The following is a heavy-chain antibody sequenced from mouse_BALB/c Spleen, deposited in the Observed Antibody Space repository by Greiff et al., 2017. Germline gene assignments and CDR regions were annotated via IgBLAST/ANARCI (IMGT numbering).Heavy chain of an antibody. CDR1: GYAFSSYW. D-gene: IGHD1-1*01. V-gene: IGHV1-80*01. CDR3: ARFHYYGSSYGYFDV. CDR2: IYPGDGDT. J-gene: IGHJ1*01. Sequence: QVQLQQSGAELVRPGSSVKISCKASGYAFSSYWMNWVKQRPGQGLEWIGQIYPGDGDTNYNGKFKGKATLTADKSSSTAYMQLSSLTSEDSAVYFCARFHYYGSSYGYFDVWGAGTTVTVSS.